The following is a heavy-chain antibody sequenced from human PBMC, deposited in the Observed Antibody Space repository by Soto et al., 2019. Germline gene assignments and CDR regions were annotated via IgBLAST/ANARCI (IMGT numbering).Heavy chain of an antibody. CDR1: GFTFSSYA. CDR3: EKDKGIGVAYIVVVVAAYAY. V-gene: IGHV3-23*01. J-gene: IGHJ4*02. CDR2: ISGSGGST. Sequence: EVQLLESGGGLVQPGGSLRLSCAASGFTFSSYAMSWVRQAPGKGLEWVSAISGSGGSTYYADSVKGRFTIYRDNSKKTLYLKMRSLRAEDTTVYYCEKDKGIGVAYIVVVVAAYAYWGQGTLVTVSS. D-gene: IGHD2-15*01.